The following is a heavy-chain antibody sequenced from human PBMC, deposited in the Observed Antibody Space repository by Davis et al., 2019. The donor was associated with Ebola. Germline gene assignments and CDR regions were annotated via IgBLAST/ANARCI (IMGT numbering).Heavy chain of an antibody. J-gene: IGHJ4*02. V-gene: IGHV3-7*01. CDR2: IKPDGSVK. D-gene: IGHD1-1*01. CDR3: ARAPPGSRFRLDH. CDR1: GFIMSKYW. Sequence: GESLKISCEASGFIMSKYWMAWGRQAPGRGPEWVAHIKPDGSVKGYVDSVKGRFTISRDNAKNSFYLQMDSLTAEDTAVYYCARAPPGSRFRLDHWGQGTLVTVSS.